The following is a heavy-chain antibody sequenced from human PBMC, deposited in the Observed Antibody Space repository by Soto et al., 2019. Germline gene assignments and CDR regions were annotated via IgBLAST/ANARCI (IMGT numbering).Heavy chain of an antibody. CDR2: LFSGGNT. CDR3: ARDRGYGDYGLGNSHYYYGMDV. J-gene: IGHJ6*02. V-gene: IGHV3-53*01. D-gene: IGHD4-17*01. CDR1: GFTVSGNY. Sequence: EVQLVESGGGLIQPGGSLRLSCAVSGFTVSGNYMSWVRQAPGKGLEWVSVLFSGGNTYYADSVKGRFTISRDNSKNTQSLQMNSLSAEDSAVYYCARDRGYGDYGLGNSHYYYGMDVWGQGTTFTVSS.